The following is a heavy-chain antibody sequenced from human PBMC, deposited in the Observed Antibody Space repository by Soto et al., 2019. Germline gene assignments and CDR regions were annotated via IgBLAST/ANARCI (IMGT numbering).Heavy chain of an antibody. D-gene: IGHD5-12*01. CDR1: GFTFSSYG. CDR2: ISYDGSNK. J-gene: IGHJ6*02. V-gene: IGHV3-30*03. Sequence: QVQLVESGGGVVQPGRSLRLSCAASGFTFSSYGMHWVRQAPGKGLEWVAVISYDGSNKYYADSVKGRFTISRDNSKNTLYLQMNSLRAEETAVYYCASLYSGYDAYYYYYGMDVWGQGTTVTVSS. CDR3: ASLYSGYDAYYYYYGMDV.